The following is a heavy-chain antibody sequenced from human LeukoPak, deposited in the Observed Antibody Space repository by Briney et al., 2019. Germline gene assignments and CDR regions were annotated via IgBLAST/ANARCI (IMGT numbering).Heavy chain of an antibody. D-gene: IGHD5-12*01. Sequence: GGSPRHSSAAPEVTPRGNRRCCGRQALEKRLEWVANIKHDGDEKYYGVSVKGRFTISRDNAKNSVYLQMNSLRVEDTAVYYCARSGSGYDAWGQGTLVTVSS. CDR2: IKHDGDEK. CDR3: ARSGSGYDA. J-gene: IGHJ5*02. CDR1: EVTPRGNR. V-gene: IGHV3-7*01.